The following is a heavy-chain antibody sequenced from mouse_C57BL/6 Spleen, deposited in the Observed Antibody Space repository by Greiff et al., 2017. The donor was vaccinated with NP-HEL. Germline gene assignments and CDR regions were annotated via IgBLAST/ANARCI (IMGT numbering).Heavy chain of an antibody. V-gene: IGHV5-17*01. Sequence: EVMLVESGGGLVKPGGSLKLSCAASGFTFSDYGMHWVRQAPEKGLEWVAYISSGSSTIYYADTVKGRFTISRDNAKNTLFLQMTSLRSEDTAMYYCARSYGRGYFDVWGTGTMVTVSS. J-gene: IGHJ1*03. CDR2: ISSGSSTI. CDR1: GFTFSDYG. D-gene: IGHD1-1*01. CDR3: ARSYGRGYFDV.